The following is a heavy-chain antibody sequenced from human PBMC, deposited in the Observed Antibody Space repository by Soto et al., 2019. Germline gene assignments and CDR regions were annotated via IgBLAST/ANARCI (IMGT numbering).Heavy chain of an antibody. CDR2: INDSGST. D-gene: IGHD6-13*01. CDR3: ARGRTVSTYSRYWDSGWYFDL. J-gene: IGHJ2*01. CDR1: GGSFSGYY. Sequence: QAQLQQWGAGLLKPSETLSLTCAVYGGSFSGYYWSWIRQPPGKGLEWIGEINDSGSTNYNPYLMSRVTISVDTSKNQFSLKLSSVNAADMAVYYCARGRTVSTYSRYWDSGWYFDLWGRGTLVTVS. V-gene: IGHV4-34*01.